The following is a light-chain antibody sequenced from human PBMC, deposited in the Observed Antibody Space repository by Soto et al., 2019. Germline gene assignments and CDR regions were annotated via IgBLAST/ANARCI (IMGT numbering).Light chain of an antibody. CDR1: QSVSKNY. CDR3: QQYAAPPVT. V-gene: IGKV3-20*01. Sequence: EIVLTQSPGTLSLSPGDGASLSCGASQSVSKNYLAWYQQKPGQAPRLLVYGASTRATGIPDRFSGSGSGTDFILSISELEPEDFAVYYCQQYAAPPVTFGQGTRLEI. CDR2: GAS. J-gene: IGKJ5*01.